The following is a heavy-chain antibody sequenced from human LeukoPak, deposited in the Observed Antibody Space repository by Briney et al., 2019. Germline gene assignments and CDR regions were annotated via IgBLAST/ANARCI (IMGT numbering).Heavy chain of an antibody. Sequence: GASMKVSCKTSGYTFTDYYIHWVRQAPGQGLEWMGWVNPNGGGTHFAKKFQGRLTMTRDTSISTTYLELNSLRSDDTAMYYCARGGGSGSRWQIDYWGQGTLVPVSS. CDR3: ARGGGSGSRWQIDY. J-gene: IGHJ4*02. CDR1: GYTFTDYY. D-gene: IGHD1-26*01. V-gene: IGHV1-2*02. CDR2: VNPNGGGT.